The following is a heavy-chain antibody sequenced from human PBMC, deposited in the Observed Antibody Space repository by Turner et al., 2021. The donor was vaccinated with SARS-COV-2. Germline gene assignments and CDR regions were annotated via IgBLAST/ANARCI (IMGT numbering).Heavy chain of an antibody. J-gene: IGHJ3*02. Sequence: QVQLVQSGAEVTKPGSSVTVSCKASGGTFSSYSISWVRQAPGQGLEWMGRIIPMLDIANYAQRFQGRVTITADKTTSTAYMELSSLRSEDTAVYCCARDDSSGYYSGAFDIWGQGTMVTVSS. CDR1: GGTFSSYS. CDR2: IIPMLDIA. CDR3: ARDDSSGYYSGAFDI. D-gene: IGHD3-22*01. V-gene: IGHV1-69*04.